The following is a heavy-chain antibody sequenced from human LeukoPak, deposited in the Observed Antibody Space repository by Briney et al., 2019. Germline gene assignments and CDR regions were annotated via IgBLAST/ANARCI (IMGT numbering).Heavy chain of an antibody. V-gene: IGHV5-51*01. CDR3: ARAYYDFWSGYSPLSDY. CDR2: IYPGDSDT. Sequence: PGGSLRLSCKGSGYSFTSYWIGWVRQMPGKGLEWMGSIYPGDSDTRYSPSFQGQVTISADKSISTAYLQWSSLKASDTAMYYCARAYYDFWSGYSPLSDYWGQGTLVTVSS. CDR1: GYSFTSYW. D-gene: IGHD3-3*01. J-gene: IGHJ4*02.